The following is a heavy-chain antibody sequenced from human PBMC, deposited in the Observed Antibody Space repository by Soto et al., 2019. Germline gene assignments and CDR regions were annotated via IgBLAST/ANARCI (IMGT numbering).Heavy chain of an antibody. CDR2: IYYSGNT. J-gene: IGHJ4*02. CDR1: GGSISSCGYY. D-gene: IGHD3-22*01. Sequence: QVQLQESGPGLVKSSQTLSLTCTVSGGSISSCGYYWIWIRQLPGKGLEWIGYIYYSGNTYYNPALKSRIALSVDTSKTQFSLKLSSVTAADTAVYYCARVVPRYTSGFPYYFDYWGQVTLGTVSS. CDR3: ARVVPRYTSGFPYYFDY. V-gene: IGHV4-31*03.